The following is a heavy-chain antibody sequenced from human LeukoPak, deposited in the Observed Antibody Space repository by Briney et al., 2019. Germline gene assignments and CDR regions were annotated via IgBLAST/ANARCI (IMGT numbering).Heavy chain of an antibody. D-gene: IGHD2-15*01. CDR2: ISYDGSNK. J-gene: IGHJ4*02. Sequence: GGSLRLSCVASGFTFSSYAMHWVHQAPGKGLEWVAVISYDGSNKYYADSVKGRFTISRDNSKNTLYLQMNSLRAEDTAVYYCARDRASLYCSGGSCYSGLYYWGQGTLVTVSS. CDR1: GFTFSSYA. CDR3: ARDRASLYCSGGSCYSGLYY. V-gene: IGHV3-30-3*01.